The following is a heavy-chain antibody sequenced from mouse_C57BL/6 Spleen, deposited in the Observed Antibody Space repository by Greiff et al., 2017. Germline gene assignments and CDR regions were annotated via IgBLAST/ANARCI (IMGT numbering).Heavy chain of an antibody. J-gene: IGHJ2*01. Sequence: EVMLVESGGDLVKPGGSLKLSCAASGFTFSSYGMSWVRQTPDKRLEWVATISSGGSYTYYPDSVKGRFTISRDNAKNTLYLQMSSLKSEDTAMYYCARHDYGNSIDYWGQGTTLTVSS. CDR1: GFTFSSYG. CDR2: ISSGGSYT. D-gene: IGHD2-1*01. CDR3: ARHDYGNSIDY. V-gene: IGHV5-6*02.